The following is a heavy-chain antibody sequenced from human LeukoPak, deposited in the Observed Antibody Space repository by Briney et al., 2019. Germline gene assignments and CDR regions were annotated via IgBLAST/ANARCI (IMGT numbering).Heavy chain of an antibody. CDR3: AKGGTYYDFWSGHYYYYGMDV. J-gene: IGHJ6*02. D-gene: IGHD3-3*01. CDR1: GFTFSSYA. V-gene: IGHV3-23*01. CDR2: ISGSGGST. Sequence: PGGSLRLSCAASGFTFSSYAMSWVRQAPGKGLEWVSAISGSGGSTYYADSVKGRFTFSRDNSKNTLYLQMNSLRAEDTAVYYCAKGGTYYDFWSGHYYYYGMDVWGQGTTVTVSS.